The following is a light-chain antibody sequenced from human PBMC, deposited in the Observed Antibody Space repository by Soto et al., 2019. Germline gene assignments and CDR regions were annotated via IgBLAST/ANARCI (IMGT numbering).Light chain of an antibody. CDR1: SSDVGGYNY. V-gene: IGLV2-14*01. Sequence: QSVLTQPASVSGSLGQSITISCTGTSSDVGGYNYVSGYQQHPGKAPKLMIYDGSNRPSGVSNRFSGSKSGNTAFLSISGLQAEDEADYYCSSYTSSSTYVFGTGTKLTVL. CDR3: SSYTSSSTYV. CDR2: DGS. J-gene: IGLJ1*01.